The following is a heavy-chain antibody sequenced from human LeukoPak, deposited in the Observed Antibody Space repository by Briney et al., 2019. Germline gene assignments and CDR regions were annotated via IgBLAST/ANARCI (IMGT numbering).Heavy chain of an antibody. Sequence: PSETLPLTCAVYGGSFSGYYWSWIRQPPGKGLEWIGEINHSGSTNYNPSLKSRVTISVDTSKNQFSLKLSSVTAADTAVYYCARFAYGDYVGDYWGQGTLVTVSS. CDR1: GGSFSGYY. V-gene: IGHV4-34*01. D-gene: IGHD4-17*01. J-gene: IGHJ4*02. CDR2: INHSGST. CDR3: ARFAYGDYVGDY.